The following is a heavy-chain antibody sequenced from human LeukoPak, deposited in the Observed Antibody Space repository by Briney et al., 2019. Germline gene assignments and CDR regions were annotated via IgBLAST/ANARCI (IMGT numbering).Heavy chain of an antibody. J-gene: IGHJ4*02. D-gene: IGHD6-19*01. V-gene: IGHV3-74*01. CDR3: ARATTPALVVAGNY. CDR2: IHSDGSTT. Sequence: PGGSLRLSCAASGFTFSNYWMHWVRQAPGKGLVWVSRIHSDGSTTIYADSVKGRFTISRDNAKNTLYLQMDSLRAEDTAVYYCARATTPALVVAGNYWGQGTLATVSS. CDR1: GFTFSNYW.